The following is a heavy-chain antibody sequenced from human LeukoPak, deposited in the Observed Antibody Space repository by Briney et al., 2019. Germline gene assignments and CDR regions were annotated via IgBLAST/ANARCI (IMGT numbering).Heavy chain of an antibody. Sequence: SLGSLRLSCAASGFTFSSYWMHWVRQAPGKGLVWVSRINTYGSSSSYADSVKGRFTISRDNAKNTLYLQMNSLRAEDTAVYYCARDRVTHDYWGQGTLVTVT. CDR1: GFTFSSYW. D-gene: IGHD4-23*01. V-gene: IGHV3-74*01. CDR2: INTYGSSS. CDR3: ARDRVTHDY. J-gene: IGHJ4*02.